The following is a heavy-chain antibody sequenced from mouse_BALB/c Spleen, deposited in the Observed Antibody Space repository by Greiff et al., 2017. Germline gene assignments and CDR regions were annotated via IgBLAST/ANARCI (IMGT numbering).Heavy chain of an antibody. V-gene: IGHV5-9-4*01. Sequence: EVKLMESGGGLVKPGGSLKLSCAASGFTFRSYAMSWVRQSPERRLEWVAEISSGGSYTYYPDTVTGRFTISRDNAKNTLYLEMSSLRSEDTATYYCAREGDMDYWGQGTSVTVSS. J-gene: IGHJ4*01. CDR2: ISSGGSYT. CDR3: AREGDMDY. CDR1: GFTFRSYA.